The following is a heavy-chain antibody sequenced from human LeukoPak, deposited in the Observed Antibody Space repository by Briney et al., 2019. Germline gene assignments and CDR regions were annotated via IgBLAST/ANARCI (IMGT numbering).Heavy chain of an antibody. V-gene: IGHV4-34*01. CDR2: INHSGST. J-gene: IGHJ4*02. CDR3: AYTHLGYCSGGSCYDY. CDR1: GGSFSGYY. Sequence: SETLSLTCAVYGGSFSGYYWSWIRQPPGKGLEWIGEINHSGSTNYNPSLKSRVTISVDTSKNQFSLKLSSVTAADTAVYYCAYTHLGYCSGGSCYDYWGQGTLVTVSS. D-gene: IGHD2-15*01.